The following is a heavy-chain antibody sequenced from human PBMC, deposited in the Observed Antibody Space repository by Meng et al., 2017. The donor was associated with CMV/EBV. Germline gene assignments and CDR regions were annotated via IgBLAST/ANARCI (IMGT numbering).Heavy chain of an antibody. J-gene: IGHJ4*02. CDR2: ISGYNGVT. CDR3: ARDASSYYDSTGYHSAY. V-gene: IGHV1-18*01. Sequence: QVQLVQSGPEVKKPGASVKVSCKASGYTFNTFGISWVRQAPGQGLEWMGWISGYNGVTNYAPKMQGKVTMTTDPSTSTAYLELRSLRSDDTAVYFCARDASSYYDSTGYHSAYWGQGTLVTVSS. CDR1: GYTFNTFG. D-gene: IGHD3-22*01.